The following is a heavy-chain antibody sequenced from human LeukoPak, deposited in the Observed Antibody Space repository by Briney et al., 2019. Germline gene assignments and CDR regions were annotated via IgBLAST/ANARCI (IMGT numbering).Heavy chain of an antibody. J-gene: IGHJ4*02. V-gene: IGHV3-66*01. D-gene: IGHD6-13*01. CDR3: AREPYTSSRGFDS. Sequence: GGSLRLSCAASGFPVSSHYMSWVRQAPGKGLEWVSVFYSGKSTYYADPVRGRFTMSRDNSKNPLHLQMNSLRGEDTAVYYCAREPYTSSRGFDSWGQGALVTVSS. CDR2: FYSGKST. CDR1: GFPVSSHY.